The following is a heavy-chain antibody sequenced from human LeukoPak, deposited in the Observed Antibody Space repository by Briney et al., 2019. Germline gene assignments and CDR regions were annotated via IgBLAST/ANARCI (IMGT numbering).Heavy chain of an antibody. CDR1: GFTFSTYV. J-gene: IGHJ4*02. V-gene: IGHV3-64D*09. Sequence: GGSLRLSCAASGFTFSTYVMNWVRQAPGKGLEYVSAISSNGGSTYYADSVKGRFIISRDNSKNTLYLQMSSLRAEDTAVYYCVKDKYPVVVAATLDYWGQGTLVTVSS. CDR2: ISSNGGST. D-gene: IGHD2-15*01. CDR3: VKDKYPVVVAATLDY.